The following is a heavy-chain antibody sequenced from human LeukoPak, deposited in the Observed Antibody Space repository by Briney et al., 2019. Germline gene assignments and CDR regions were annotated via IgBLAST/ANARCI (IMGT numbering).Heavy chain of an antibody. CDR3: ARGQGTYYDFWSGYFQ. CDR2: INHSGST. V-gene: IGHV4-34*01. J-gene: IGHJ4*02. D-gene: IGHD3-3*01. Sequence: SETLSLTCAVYGGSFSGYHWSWIRQPPGKGLEWIGEINHSGSTNYNPSLKSRVTISVDTSKNQFSLKLSSVTAADTAVYYCARGQGTYYDFWSGYFQGGQGTLVTVSS. CDR1: GGSFSGYH.